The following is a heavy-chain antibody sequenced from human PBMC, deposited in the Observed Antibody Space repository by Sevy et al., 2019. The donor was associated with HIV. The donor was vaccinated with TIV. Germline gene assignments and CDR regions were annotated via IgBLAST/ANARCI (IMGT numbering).Heavy chain of an antibody. Sequence: ASVKVSCKASGYTFTSYGISWVRQAPGQGLEWMGWISTYNSIRNSAQKFQDRVTMTTDTSTSTAYMELRSLRSDDTAVYYCARSTQAAGRNNWFDPWGQRTLVTVSS. CDR2: ISTYNSIR. D-gene: IGHD6-25*01. CDR1: GYTFTSYG. CDR3: ARSTQAAGRNNWFDP. V-gene: IGHV1-18*01. J-gene: IGHJ5*02.